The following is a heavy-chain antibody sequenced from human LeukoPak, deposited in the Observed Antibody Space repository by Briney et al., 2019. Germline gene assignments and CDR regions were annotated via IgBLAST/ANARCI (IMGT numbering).Heavy chain of an antibody. J-gene: IGHJ4*02. D-gene: IGHD3-22*01. CDR3: ARDWRIEYYDSSGYSD. CDR2: IIPIFGTA. CDR1: GYTFTSYY. Sequence: ASVKVSCKASGYTFTSYYMHWVRQAPGQGLEWMGGIIPIFGTANYAQKFQGRVTITADESTSTAYMELRSLRSEDTAVYYCARDWRIEYYDSSGYSDWGQGTLVTVSS. V-gene: IGHV1-69*13.